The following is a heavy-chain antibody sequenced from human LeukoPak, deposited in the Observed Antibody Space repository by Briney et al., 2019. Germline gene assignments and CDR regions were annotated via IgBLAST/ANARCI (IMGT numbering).Heavy chain of an antibody. CDR1: GFTFSDYY. Sequence: PGGSLRLSCEASGFTFSDYYMSWIRQAPGQGLEWVSYISSSGSTIYYADSVKGRFTISRDNAKNSLHLQMNSLRAEDTAVYYCARDASYYYDSSGYYGYWGQGTLVTVSS. CDR2: ISSSGSTI. CDR3: ARDASYYYDSSGYYGY. D-gene: IGHD3-22*01. J-gene: IGHJ4*02. V-gene: IGHV3-11*01.